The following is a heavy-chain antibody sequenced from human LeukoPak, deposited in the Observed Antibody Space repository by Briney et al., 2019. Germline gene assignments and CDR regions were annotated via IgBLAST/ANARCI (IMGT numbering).Heavy chain of an antibody. CDR1: GGSFSDYY. D-gene: IGHD3-22*01. V-gene: IGHV4-34*01. J-gene: IGHJ4*02. CDR2: INHSGST. CDR3: ARGGRSYYDSSGYYYS. Sequence: PSETLSLTCTVYGGSFSDYYWSWIRQPPGKGLEWIGEINHSGSTNYGPSLKSRVTISVDTSNSQFSLKLSSVTAADTAVYYCARGGRSYYDSSGYYYSWGQGILVTVSS.